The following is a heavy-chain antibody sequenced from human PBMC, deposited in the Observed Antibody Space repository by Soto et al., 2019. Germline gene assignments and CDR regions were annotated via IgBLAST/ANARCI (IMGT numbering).Heavy chain of an antibody. V-gene: IGHV1-18*03. CDR3: ARSDQYFDWLPQSPYYFDY. J-gene: IGHJ4*02. CDR1: GYTFTSYG. Sequence: QVQLVQSGAEVKKPGASVKVSCKASGYTFTSYGISWVRQAPGQGLEWMGWISGYNGNTKYAQKLQGRVTMTTDTSTSTAYMALRSLSYDDMAVYYCARSDQYFDWLPQSPYYFDYWGQGTLVTVSS. D-gene: IGHD3-9*01. CDR2: ISGYNGNT.